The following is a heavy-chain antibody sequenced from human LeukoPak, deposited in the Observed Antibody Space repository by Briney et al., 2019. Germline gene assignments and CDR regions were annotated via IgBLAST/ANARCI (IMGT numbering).Heavy chain of an antibody. Sequence: GASVKVSCKASGYTFTGYYMHWVRQAPGQGLEWVARINHNSGGTNYAQTFQGRVTITRDTSNSTAYMELSRLRSDDTAVYYCASAKVGSSWTYWGQGTLVTVSS. D-gene: IGHD6-13*01. CDR2: INHNSGGT. CDR3: ASAKVGSSWTY. J-gene: IGHJ4*02. CDR1: GYTFTGYY. V-gene: IGHV1-2*06.